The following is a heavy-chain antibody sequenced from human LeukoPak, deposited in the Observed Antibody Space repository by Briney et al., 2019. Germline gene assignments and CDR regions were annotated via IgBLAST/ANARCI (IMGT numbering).Heavy chain of an antibody. CDR1: GGSFSGYY. J-gene: IGHJ6*04. V-gene: IGHV4-34*01. CDR2: INHSGST. CDR3: ARTGYSSSWYHYYYGMDV. Sequence: PSETLSLTCAVYGGSFSGYYWSWIRQPPGKGLEWIGEINHSGSTNYNPSLKSRVTISVDTSKNQFSLKLSSVTAADTAVYYCARTGYSSSWYHYYYGMDVWGKGTTVTVSS. D-gene: IGHD6-13*01.